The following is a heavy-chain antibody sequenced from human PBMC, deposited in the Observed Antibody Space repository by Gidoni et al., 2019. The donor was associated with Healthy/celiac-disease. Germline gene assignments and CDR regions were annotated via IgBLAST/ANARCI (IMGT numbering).Heavy chain of an antibody. J-gene: IGHJ6*02. V-gene: IGHV3-11*01. D-gene: IGHD3-3*01. Sequence: QVQLVESGGGLVKPGGSLRLSCAASGFTFSDYYMSWIRQAPGKGLEWVSYISSSGSTIYYADSVKGRFTISRDNAKNSLYLQMNSLRAEDTAVYYCARGVESGFWSGYYNHYYYGMDVWGQGTTVTVSS. CDR2: ISSSGSTI. CDR1: GFTFSDYY. CDR3: ARGVESGFWSGYYNHYYYGMDV.